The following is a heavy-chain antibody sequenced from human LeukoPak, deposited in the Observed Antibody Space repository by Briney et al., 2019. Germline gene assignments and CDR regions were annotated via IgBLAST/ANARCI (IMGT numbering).Heavy chain of an antibody. J-gene: IGHJ5*02. CDR2: INPNNGAA. CDR3: ARDWAYASGSPYNWFDP. V-gene: IGHV1-2*06. Sequence: ASVKVSCKPSGNSFAGYFIHWVRQAPGQGLEWMGRINPNNGAAKYARKFEGRVDMTRDLSIKTAYMELTWLKFDDTAVYYCARDWAYASGSPYNWFDPWGQGTLVTVSS. CDR1: GNSFAGYF. D-gene: IGHD3-10*01.